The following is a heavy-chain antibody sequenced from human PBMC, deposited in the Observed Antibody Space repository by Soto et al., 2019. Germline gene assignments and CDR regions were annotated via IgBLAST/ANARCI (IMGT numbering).Heavy chain of an antibody. CDR1: GFTFSSYA. CDR2: ISGSGGST. CDR3: AKDRSPSYYGYGMDV. J-gene: IGHJ6*02. V-gene: IGHV3-23*01. D-gene: IGHD3-3*01. Sequence: EVQLLESGGGLVQPGGSLRLSCAASGFTFSSYAMSWVRQAPGKGLEWVSAISGSGGSTYYADSVKGRFTISRDNSKNTLYLQINSLRAEDTAVYYCAKDRSPSYYGYGMDVWGQGTTVTVSS.